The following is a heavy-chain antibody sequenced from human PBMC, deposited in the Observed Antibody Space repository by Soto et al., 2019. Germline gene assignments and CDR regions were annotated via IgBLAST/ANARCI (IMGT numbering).Heavy chain of an antibody. CDR1: GGSFSGYY. V-gene: IGHV4-34*01. D-gene: IGHD2-15*01. J-gene: IGHJ2*01. CDR3: ARANTEDIVVVVAAAWYFDL. Sequence: QVQLQQWGAGLLKPSETLSLTCAVYGGSFSGYYWSWIRQPPGKGLEWIGEINHSGSTNYNPSLKSRVTISVDTSKNQFSLKLSSVTAADTAVYYCARANTEDIVVVVAAAWYFDLWGRGTLVTVSS. CDR2: INHSGST.